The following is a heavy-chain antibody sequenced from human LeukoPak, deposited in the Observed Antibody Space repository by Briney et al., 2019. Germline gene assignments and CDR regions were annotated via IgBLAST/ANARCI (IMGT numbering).Heavy chain of an antibody. V-gene: IGHV4-39*07. CDR3: ARGGGYDFWSGYYIPPYYFDY. CDR2: IYYSGST. D-gene: IGHD3-3*01. CDR1: GGSISSSSYY. Sequence: SETLSLTCTVSGGSISSSSYYWGWIRQPPGKGLEWIGSIYYSGSTYYNPSLKSRVTISVDTSKNQFSLKLSSVTAADTAVYYCARGGGYDFWSGYYIPPYYFDYWGQGTLVTVSS. J-gene: IGHJ4*02.